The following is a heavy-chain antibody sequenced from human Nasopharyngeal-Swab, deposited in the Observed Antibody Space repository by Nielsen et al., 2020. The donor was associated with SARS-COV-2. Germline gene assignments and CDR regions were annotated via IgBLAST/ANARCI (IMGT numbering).Heavy chain of an antibody. D-gene: IGHD3-16*01. CDR1: GFTFSSYS. V-gene: IGHV3-48*02. J-gene: IGHJ4*02. Sequence: GESLKISCAASGFTFSSYSMNWVRQAPGKGLEWVSYISSSSSTIYYADSVKGRFTISRDNAKNSLYLQMNSLRDEDTAVYYCAREGGGKAPYYFDYWGQGTLVTVSS. CDR3: AREGGGKAPYYFDY. CDR2: ISSSSSTI.